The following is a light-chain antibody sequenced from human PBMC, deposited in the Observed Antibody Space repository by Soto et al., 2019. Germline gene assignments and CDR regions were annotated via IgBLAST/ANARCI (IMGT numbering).Light chain of an antibody. CDR1: QDINIY. Sequence: DIQMTQSPSSLSASVGDRVTITCRAGQDINIYLAWYQQKPGKVPKLLISAASTLQSGVPSRFSGSGSGTDFTLTISSLQPEDVATYYCHKYDDAPLTFGGGTKVEIK. CDR2: AAS. CDR3: HKYDDAPLT. V-gene: IGKV1-27*01. J-gene: IGKJ4*01.